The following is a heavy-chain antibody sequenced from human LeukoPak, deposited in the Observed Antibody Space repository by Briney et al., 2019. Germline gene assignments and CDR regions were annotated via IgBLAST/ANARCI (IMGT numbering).Heavy chain of an antibody. CDR3: ARQMGYSSGWYVRENVLFLDY. CDR2: IIPILGIA. V-gene: IGHV1-69*02. CDR1: GGTFSSYT. Sequence: SVKVSCKASGGTFSSYTISWVRQAPGQGLEWMGRIIPILGIANYAQKFQGRVTITADKSTSTAYMELSSLRSEDTAVYYCARQMGYSSGWYVRENVLFLDYWGQGTLVTVSS. D-gene: IGHD6-19*01. J-gene: IGHJ4*02.